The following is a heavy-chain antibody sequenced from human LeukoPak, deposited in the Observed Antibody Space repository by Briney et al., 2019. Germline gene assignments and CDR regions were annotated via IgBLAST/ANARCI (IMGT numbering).Heavy chain of an antibody. CDR2: ISGSGIST. CDR3: GKDQNVAAAGIPYDY. CDR1: GFTFSNYA. D-gene: IGHD6-13*01. V-gene: IGHV3-23*01. J-gene: IGHJ4*02. Sequence: GGSLRLSCAASGFTFSNYAMSWVRQAPGKGLEWVSAISGSGISTYYADSVKGRFTISRDNSKNTLYLQMSSLRAEDTAVYYCGKDQNVAAAGIPYDYWGQGTLVTVSS.